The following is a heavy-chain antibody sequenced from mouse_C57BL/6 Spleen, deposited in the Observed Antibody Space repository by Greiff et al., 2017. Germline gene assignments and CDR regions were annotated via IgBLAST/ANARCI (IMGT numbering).Heavy chain of an antibody. CDR3: ARDLSYYGSSSFAY. D-gene: IGHD1-1*01. CDR1: GYSITSGYY. J-gene: IGHJ3*01. Sequence: EVQLVESGPGLVKPSQSLSLTCSVTGYSITSGYYWNWIRQFPGNKLEWMGYISYDGSNNYNPSLKNRISITRDTSKNQFFLKLNSVTTEDTATYYCARDLSYYGSSSFAYWGQGTLVTVSA. CDR2: ISYDGSN. V-gene: IGHV3-6*01.